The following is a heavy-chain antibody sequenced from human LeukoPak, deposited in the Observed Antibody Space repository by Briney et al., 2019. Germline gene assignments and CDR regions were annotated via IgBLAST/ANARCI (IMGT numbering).Heavy chain of an antibody. CDR1: GFFFSNYR. CDR2: VRPDGGQA. V-gene: IGHV3-7*01. J-gene: IGHJ4*02. D-gene: IGHD4-11*01. CDR3: VRLMGAVTTYDF. Sequence: GGSLRLSCAASGFFFSNYRMSWVRQAPGKGLEWVASVRPDGGQAYYLDSIKGRFTIYRDNAENSLYLQMSSLRAEDTAVYYCVRLMGAVTTYDFWGQGTLVTVSS.